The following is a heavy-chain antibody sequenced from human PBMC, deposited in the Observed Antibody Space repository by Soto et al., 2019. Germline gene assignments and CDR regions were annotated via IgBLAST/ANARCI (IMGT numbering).Heavy chain of an antibody. CDR3: ASLGTTVTTRRNLNAFDI. CDR1: GGSISIYY. V-gene: IGHV4-4*07. Sequence: KPSETLSLTCTVSGGSISIYYWSWIQQPAGKGLEWIGRIYTSGSTNYNPSLKSRVTMSVDTSKNQFSLKLSSVTAADTAVYYCASLGTTVTTRRNLNAFDIWGQGTMVTVSS. D-gene: IGHD4-17*01. J-gene: IGHJ3*02. CDR2: IYTSGST.